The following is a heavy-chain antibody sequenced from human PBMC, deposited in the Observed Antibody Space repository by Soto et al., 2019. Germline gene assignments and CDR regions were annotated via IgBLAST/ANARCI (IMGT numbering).Heavy chain of an antibody. CDR3: AGLKYSQMGSDPADRGSHWFDS. V-gene: IGHV4-30-4*01. J-gene: IGHJ5*01. D-gene: IGHD1-26*01. CDR1: GGSMSSDNYF. CDR2: IYYSGSA. Sequence: PLYLTFTVSGGSMSSDNYFWSWIRQPPGKDLEWIGYIYYSGSAYYNPSLERRITMSVDTSKKQFSLKLTSVTAADTAIYYWAGLKYSQMGSDPADRGSHWFDSWGQGSPVTGSS.